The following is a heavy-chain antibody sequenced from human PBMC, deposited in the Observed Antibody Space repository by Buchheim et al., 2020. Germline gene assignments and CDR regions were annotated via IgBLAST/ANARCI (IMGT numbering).Heavy chain of an antibody. V-gene: IGHV4-4*02. D-gene: IGHD2-2*01. Sequence: QVQLQESGPGLVKPSGTLSLTCAVSGGSISSSNWWSWVRQPPGKGLEWIGEIYHSGSTNYNPSLKSRVTISVEKAKNQFSLKLSSVTAADTAVYYCARAIGYCSSTSCYDVLYFDYWGQGTL. CDR3: ARAIGYCSSTSCYDVLYFDY. CDR1: GGSISSSNW. J-gene: IGHJ4*02. CDR2: IYHSGST.